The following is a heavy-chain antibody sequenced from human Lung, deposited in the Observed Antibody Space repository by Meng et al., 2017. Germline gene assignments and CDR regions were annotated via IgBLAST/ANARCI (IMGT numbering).Heavy chain of an antibody. Sequence: QVQLQELGPGLVKPSQTLSLTFTASGGSISSSNYYWSWIRQPPGKGLEWSGHMYNSGSTYYNPSLKSRITISVDTSKNQFSLKLSSVTAADTAVYYCARGQKGYFDLWGRGTLVTVSS. CDR1: GGSISSSNYY. CDR2: MYNSGST. CDR3: ARGQKGYFDL. J-gene: IGHJ2*01. V-gene: IGHV4-30-4*01.